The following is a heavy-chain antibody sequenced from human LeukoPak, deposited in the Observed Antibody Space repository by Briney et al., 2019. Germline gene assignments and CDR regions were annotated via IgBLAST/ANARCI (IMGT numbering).Heavy chain of an antibody. D-gene: IGHD3-10*01. V-gene: IGHV4-39*07. Sequence: SETLSLTCTVSGGSISSSSYYWGWIRQPPGKGLEWIGSIYCSGSTYYNPSLKSRVTISVDTSKNQFSLKLSSVTAADTAVYYCARVAGMVRGVIPEYFQHWGQGTLVTVSS. J-gene: IGHJ1*01. CDR2: IYCSGST. CDR1: GGSISSSSYY. CDR3: ARVAGMVRGVIPEYFQH.